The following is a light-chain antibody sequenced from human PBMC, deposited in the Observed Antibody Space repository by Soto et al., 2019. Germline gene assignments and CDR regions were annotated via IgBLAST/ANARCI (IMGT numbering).Light chain of an antibody. CDR1: QSISSY. CDR2: AAS. Sequence: DIQMTQSPSSLSASVGDRVTITCRASQSISSYLNWYQQKPVKAPKLLIYAASSLQSGVPSRFSGSGSGTYFTLTISSLQPEDFATYYCQQSYSTPYTFGQGTKLEIK. V-gene: IGKV1-39*01. CDR3: QQSYSTPYT. J-gene: IGKJ2*01.